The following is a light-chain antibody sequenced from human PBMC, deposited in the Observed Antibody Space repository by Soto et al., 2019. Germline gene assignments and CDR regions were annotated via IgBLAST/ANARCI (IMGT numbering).Light chain of an antibody. J-gene: IGKJ4*01. Sequence: DIQMTQSPSSLSAFVGDRVTMSFRASQGISNHLAWYQQKVGEVPKLLIFAAATLQSGVPSRFSGSGSGTDFTLTISSLQPEDAATYYCQKYNSAPLTFGGGTKVDIK. CDR1: QGISNH. V-gene: IGKV1-27*01. CDR3: QKYNSAPLT. CDR2: AAA.